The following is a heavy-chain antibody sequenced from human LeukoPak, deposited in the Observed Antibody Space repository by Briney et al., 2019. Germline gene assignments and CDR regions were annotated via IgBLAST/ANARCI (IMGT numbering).Heavy chain of an antibody. D-gene: IGHD1-14*01. CDR2: IIPIFGTA. CDR3: AKGTITPYYHHHMDV. Sequence: EASVKVSRKASGGTFSSYAISWVRQAPGQGLEWMGGIIPIFGTANYAQKFQGRVTITTDESTSTAYMELSSLRSEDTAVYYCAKGTITPYYHHHMDVWGKGTTVTVSS. V-gene: IGHV1-69*05. J-gene: IGHJ6*03. CDR1: GGTFSSYA.